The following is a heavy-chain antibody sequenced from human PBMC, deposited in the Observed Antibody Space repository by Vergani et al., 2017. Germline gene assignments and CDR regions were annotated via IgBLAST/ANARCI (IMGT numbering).Heavy chain of an antibody. CDR2: IYSGGST. Sequence: EVQLVESGGGLVQPGGSLRLSCAASGFTVSSNYMSWVRQAPGKGLEWVSVIYSGGSTYYADSVKGRFTISRDNSKNTLYLQMNSLRAEDTAVYYCARAYGDYRFDWFDPWGQGTLVTVSS. V-gene: IGHV3-66*02. D-gene: IGHD4-17*01. CDR3: ARAYGDYRFDWFDP. CDR1: GFTVSSNY. J-gene: IGHJ5*02.